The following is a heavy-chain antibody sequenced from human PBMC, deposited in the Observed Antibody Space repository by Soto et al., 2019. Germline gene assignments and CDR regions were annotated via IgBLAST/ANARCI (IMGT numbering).Heavy chain of an antibody. V-gene: IGHV3-30*18. CDR2: ISYDGNNR. D-gene: IGHD6-13*01. CDR3: AKAGDIAAADDFEY. CDR1: GFTFSNYG. J-gene: IGHJ4*01. Sequence: QVHLVESGGGVVQPGRSLRLSCAASGFTFSNYGMHWVRHAPGMGLEWVAVISYDGNNRYYVDSVKGRSTISRDNSQIPRDLQIRSMRAENTGLYYCAKAGDIAAADDFEYWGKGTIVSVSS.